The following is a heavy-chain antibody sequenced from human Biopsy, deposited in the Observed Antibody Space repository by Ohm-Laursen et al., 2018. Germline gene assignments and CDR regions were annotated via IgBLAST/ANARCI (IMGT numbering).Heavy chain of an antibody. D-gene: IGHD4-23*01. V-gene: IGHV3-11*01. CDR2: ISGGGTI. CDR1: GFSFSDYN. CDR3: ARDTRWSPYSMDV. J-gene: IGHJ6*02. Sequence: SLRLSCADSGFSFSDYNMRWIRQGPGRGLEWVSYISGGGTIYYGDSMKGRVTISRDNAKNSLYLQMHSLRAEDTAVYYCARDTRWSPYSMDVWGQGTTVTVSS.